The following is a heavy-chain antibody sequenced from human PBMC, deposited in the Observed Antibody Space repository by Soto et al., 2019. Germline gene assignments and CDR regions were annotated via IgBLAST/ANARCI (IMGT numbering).Heavy chain of an antibody. Sequence: SETLSLTCTVSGGSISSSSYYWGWIRQPPGKGLEWIGSIYYSGSTYYNPSLKSRVTISVDTSKNQFSLKLSSVTAADTAVYYCARAVRNAQAKLGYCSSTSCRTYYFDYWGQGTLVTVSS. CDR1: GGSISSSSYY. CDR3: ARAVRNAQAKLGYCSSTSCRTYYFDY. D-gene: IGHD2-2*01. J-gene: IGHJ4*02. CDR2: IYYSGST. V-gene: IGHV4-39*01.